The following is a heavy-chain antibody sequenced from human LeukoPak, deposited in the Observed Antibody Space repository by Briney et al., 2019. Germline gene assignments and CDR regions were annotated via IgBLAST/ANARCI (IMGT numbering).Heavy chain of an antibody. D-gene: IGHD3-3*01. CDR3: ARTRADGGYDFWSGYYYYYYYMDV. V-gene: IGHV4-39*07. CDR1: GGSISSSSYY. J-gene: IGHJ6*03. CDR2: IYYSGST. Sequence: PSETLSLTCTVSGGSISSSSYYWGWIRQPPGKGLEWIGSIYYSGSTYYNPSLKSRVTISVDTSKNQFSLKLSSVTAADTAVYYCARTRADGGYDFWSGYYYYYYYMDVWGKGTTVTVSS.